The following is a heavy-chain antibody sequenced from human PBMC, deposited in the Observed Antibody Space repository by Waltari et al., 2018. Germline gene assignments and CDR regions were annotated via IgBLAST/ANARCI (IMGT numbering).Heavy chain of an antibody. V-gene: IGHV3-23*01. D-gene: IGHD3-9*01. J-gene: IGHJ4*02. CDR3: AKEGQLGYFVE. Sequence: VQLLQSGGGLIQPGGSLRLSWAPSVSSFSSEARNWFRQAPGKGLEWVSVFARSGAIVYADSVKGRFTISRDISTSTLYLQMNNLRAEDTAIYYCAKEGQLGYFVEWGQGTLVTVSS. CDR1: VSSFSSEA. CDR2: FARSGAIV.